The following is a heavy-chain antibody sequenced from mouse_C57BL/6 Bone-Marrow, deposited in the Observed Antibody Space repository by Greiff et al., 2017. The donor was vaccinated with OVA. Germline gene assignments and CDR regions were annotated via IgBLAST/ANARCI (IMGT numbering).Heavy chain of an antibody. D-gene: IGHD2-2*01. CDR1: GYTFTSYW. CDR2: IYPGSGST. CDR3: ALYYGYDECYYAMDY. J-gene: IGHJ4*01. V-gene: IGHV1-55*01. Sequence: QVQLKQPGAELVKPGASVKMSCKASGYTFTSYWITWVKQRPGQGLEWIGDIYPGSGSTNYNEKFKSKATLTVDTSSSTAYMQLSSLTSEDSAVYYCALYYGYDECYYAMDYWGQGTSVTVSS.